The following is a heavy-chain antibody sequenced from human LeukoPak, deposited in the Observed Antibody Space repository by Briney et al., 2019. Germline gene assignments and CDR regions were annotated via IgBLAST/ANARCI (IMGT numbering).Heavy chain of an antibody. D-gene: IGHD6-13*01. CDR1: GGSISSSSHY. V-gene: IGHV4-39*07. CDR3: ARGTPAAATKYYYYYYMDV. J-gene: IGHJ6*03. CDR2: MYYRGST. Sequence: SETLSLTCTVSGGSISSSSHYWGRIRQPPGKGLEWIGSMYYRGSTYHNPSLKSRVTMSVDTSKNQFSLKLSSVTAADTAVYYCARGTPAAATKYYYYYYMDVWGKGTTVTISS.